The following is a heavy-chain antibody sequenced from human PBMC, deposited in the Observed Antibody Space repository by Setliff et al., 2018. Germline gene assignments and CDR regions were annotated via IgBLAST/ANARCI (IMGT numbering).Heavy chain of an antibody. CDR3: ARGKTFFGAFIRAFDI. CDR1: GGSIDSHY. V-gene: IGHV4-59*11. Sequence: SETLSLTCSVSGGSIDSHYWSWIRQPPGKGLEWIGSIYYSGNTNYNSSLKSRVTISIDTSKNQLSLKLSSVTAADTAVYHCARGKTFFGAFIRAFDIWGQGRMVTVSS. CDR2: IYYSGNT. D-gene: IGHD3-3*01. J-gene: IGHJ3*02.